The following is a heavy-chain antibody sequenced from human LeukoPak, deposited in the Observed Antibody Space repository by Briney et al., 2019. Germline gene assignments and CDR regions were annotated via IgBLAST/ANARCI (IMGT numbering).Heavy chain of an antibody. D-gene: IGHD3-3*01. Sequence: PGGSLRLSCAASGFTFSSYAMSWVRQAPGKGLEWVSAISGSGGSTYYADSVKGRFTISRDNSKNTLYLQMNSLRAEDTAVYYCAKLCTPNDYDFWSGFYFDYWGQGTLVTVSS. V-gene: IGHV3-23*01. CDR2: ISGSGGST. J-gene: IGHJ4*02. CDR3: AKLCTPNDYDFWSGFYFDY. CDR1: GFTFSSYA.